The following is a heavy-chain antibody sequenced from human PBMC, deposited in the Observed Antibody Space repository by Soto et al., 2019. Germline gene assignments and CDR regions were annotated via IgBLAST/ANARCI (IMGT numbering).Heavy chain of an antibody. CDR1: GGSISSGGYY. Sequence: QVQLQESGPGLVKPSQTLSLTCTVSGGSISSGGYYWSWIRQHPGKGLEWIGYIYYSGSTYYNPALKSRVTISVDTSKNQFSLKLSSVTAADTAVYYCASRPKAYSNYGGWFDPWGQGTLVTVSS. D-gene: IGHD4-4*01. J-gene: IGHJ5*02. CDR2: IYYSGST. CDR3: ASRPKAYSNYGGWFDP. V-gene: IGHV4-31*03.